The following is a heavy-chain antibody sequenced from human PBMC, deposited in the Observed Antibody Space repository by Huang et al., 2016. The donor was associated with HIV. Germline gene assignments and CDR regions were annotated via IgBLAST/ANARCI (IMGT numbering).Heavy chain of an antibody. CDR3: ARGATLTGNTNFFDV. J-gene: IGHJ3*01. CDR2: IDPGDSDL. V-gene: IGHV5-51*03. D-gene: IGHD3-9*01. CDR1: GYTFTNSW. Sequence: EVQLVQSGAEVKKPGESLKISCKGSGYTFTNSWIGWVRQLPGKGLEWMGLIDPGDSDLRYSPSCQGQVTISADKSSSTAYLRWSTLEASDTAMYYCARGATLTGNTNFFDVWGQGTMFSVSS.